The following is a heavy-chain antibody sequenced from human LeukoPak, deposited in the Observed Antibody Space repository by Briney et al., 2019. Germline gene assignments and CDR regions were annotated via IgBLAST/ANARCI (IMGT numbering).Heavy chain of an antibody. Sequence: ASVKVSCKASGYTFTSYDINWVRQATGQGLEWMGWINPNSGNTAYAQKSQGRVTMTRNTSISTAYMELSSLRSEDTGVYYCASGTSNFDYWGQGTLVTVSS. V-gene: IGHV1-8*01. J-gene: IGHJ4*02. CDR3: ASGTSNFDY. CDR2: INPNSGNT. CDR1: GYTFTSYD.